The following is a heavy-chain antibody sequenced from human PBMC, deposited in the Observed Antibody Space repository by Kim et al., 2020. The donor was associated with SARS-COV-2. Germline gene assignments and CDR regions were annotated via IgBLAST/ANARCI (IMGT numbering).Heavy chain of an antibody. Sequence: DSVRGRFTISRDNSKNTLYLQINSLRAEDTARYYCAKMYGSGRYYNYPDYWGQGTLVTVSS. J-gene: IGHJ4*02. CDR3: AKMYGSGRYYNYPDY. V-gene: IGHV3-23*01. D-gene: IGHD3-10*01.